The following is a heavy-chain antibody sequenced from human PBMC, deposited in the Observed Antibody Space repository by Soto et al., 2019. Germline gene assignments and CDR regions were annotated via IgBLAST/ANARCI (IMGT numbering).Heavy chain of an antibody. Sequence: PGGSLRLSCGASGFTFSSYGMHWVRQAPGKGLEWVTIIWYDGSNKYYADSVKGRFTISRDNSKNTLYLQMNSLRAEDTAVYYCARGGLSEAGIDYWGQGTLVTVSS. CDR2: IWYDGSNK. CDR3: ARGGLSEAGIDY. V-gene: IGHV3-33*01. J-gene: IGHJ4*02. D-gene: IGHD6-13*01. CDR1: GFTFSSYG.